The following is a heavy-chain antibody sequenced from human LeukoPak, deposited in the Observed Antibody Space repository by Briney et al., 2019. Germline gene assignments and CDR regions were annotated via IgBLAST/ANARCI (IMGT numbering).Heavy chain of an antibody. J-gene: IGHJ6*02. D-gene: IGHD2-2*01. V-gene: IGHV3-48*02. CDR2: ISSGSSDI. CDR1: GFTFSSYS. Sequence: GGSLRLSCAASGFTFSSYSMNWVRQAPGKGLEWVSFISSGSSDIYYADSVKGRFTISRDNAQNSLFLQMNSLRDEDTAVYSCARASCYLRNCYYYGMDVWGQGTTVTVS. CDR3: ARASCYLRNCYYYGMDV.